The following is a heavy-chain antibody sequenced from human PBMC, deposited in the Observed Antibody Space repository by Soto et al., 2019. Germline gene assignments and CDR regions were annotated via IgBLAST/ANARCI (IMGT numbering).Heavy chain of an antibody. CDR3: APIARDYGLN. D-gene: IGHD4-17*01. CDR1: GGTFRSYT. V-gene: IGHV1-69*02. CDR2: IIPILGIA. J-gene: IGHJ4*02. Sequence: QVQLVQSGAEVKKPGSSVKVSCKASGGTFRSYTISWVRQAPGQGLEWMGRIIPILGIANYAQKFQGRVTITADKATSTAYMELRSLRSEDTAVYYWAPIARDYGLNRGQGTLVHGSS.